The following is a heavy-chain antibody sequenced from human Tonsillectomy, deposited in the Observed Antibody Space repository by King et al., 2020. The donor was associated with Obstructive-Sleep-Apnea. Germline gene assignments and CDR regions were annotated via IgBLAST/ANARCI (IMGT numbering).Heavy chain of an antibody. CDR2: IYYRGST. V-gene: IGHV4-39*01. J-gene: IGHJ4*02. Sequence: LQLQESGPGLVKPSETLSLTCTVSGDSLSSSSYYWGWIRQPPGKGLEWIGGIYYRGSTYYNPSLKSRVTISVDTSKNQFSLKLGSVTAAATAVYYCATHTTAWRPVDSWGQGTLVTVSS. CDR1: GDSLSSSSYY. CDR3: ATHTTAWRPVDS. D-gene: IGHD1-14*01.